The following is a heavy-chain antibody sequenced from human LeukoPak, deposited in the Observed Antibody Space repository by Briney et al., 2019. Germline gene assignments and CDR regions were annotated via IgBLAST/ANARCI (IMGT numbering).Heavy chain of an antibody. CDR2: IYISGTT. CDR1: GGSISSYY. V-gene: IGHV4-4*07. J-gene: IGHJ4*02. Sequence: SETLSLTCTVSGGSISSYYWSWIRQPAGKGLEWIGRIYISGTTNYNPSLKGRVTMSVDTSKNQFSLRVTSVTAADTAVYYCAKASTSSNHFDYWGQGTLVTVSS. D-gene: IGHD1-1*01. CDR3: AKASTSSNHFDY.